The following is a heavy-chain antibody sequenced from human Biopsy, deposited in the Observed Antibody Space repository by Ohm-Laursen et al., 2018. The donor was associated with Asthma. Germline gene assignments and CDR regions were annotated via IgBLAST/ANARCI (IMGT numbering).Heavy chain of an antibody. CDR1: GFSLSVDGVS. CDR3: VNRRRGCNGPDCYLYFHP. CDR2: VYWDDDT. Sequence: PTQTLTLTCTYSGFSLSVDGVSVGWIRQPPGGGLEWLALVYWDDDTRYHPSLRNRLTITKDTSKSQVVLTMRNMDPLDTGTYYCVNRRRGCNGPDCYLYFHPWGQGLLVTVSS. V-gene: IGHV2-5*02. J-gene: IGHJ5*02. D-gene: IGHD2-21*01.